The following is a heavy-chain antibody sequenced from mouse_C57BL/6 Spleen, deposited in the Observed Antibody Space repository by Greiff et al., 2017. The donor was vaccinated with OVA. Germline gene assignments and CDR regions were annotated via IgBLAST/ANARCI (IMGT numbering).Heavy chain of an antibody. V-gene: IGHV5-9-1*02. CDR2: ISSGGDYI. CDR3: TRDQGGSFYYGFDY. D-gene: IGHD1-1*01. J-gene: IGHJ2*01. CDR1: GFTFSSYA. Sequence: EVQLVESGEGLVKPGGSLKLSCAASGFTFSSYAMSWVRQTPEKRLEWVAYISSGGDYIYYADTVKGRFTISRDNARNTLYLQMSSLKSEDTAMYYCTRDQGGSFYYGFDYWGQGTTLTVSS.